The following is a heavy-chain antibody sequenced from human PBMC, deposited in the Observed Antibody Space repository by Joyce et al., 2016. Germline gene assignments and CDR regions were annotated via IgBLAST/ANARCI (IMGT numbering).Heavy chain of an antibody. CDR1: GYTFTGFY. Sequence: VHLVQSGAEVKEPGDSVKVSCKASGYTFTGFYVHWVRKAPGQGLEWMGMINTMSGGTTNAQKFQGRVTLTRDTAANTHYMELTSLTSDDTAVFYCARDLTGSGWYYFDHWGQGTLVTVSS. CDR3: ARDLTGSGWYYFDH. CDR2: INTMSGGT. D-gene: IGHD6-19*01. J-gene: IGHJ4*02. V-gene: IGHV1-46*01.